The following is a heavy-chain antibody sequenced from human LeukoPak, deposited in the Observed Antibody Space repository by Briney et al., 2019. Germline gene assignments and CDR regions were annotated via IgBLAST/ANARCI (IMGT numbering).Heavy chain of an antibody. Sequence: GGSLRLSCAASGFTFSSYGMHWVRQAPGKGLEWVAVIWYDGSNKYYGDSVKGRFTISRDNSKNTLYLQMNSLRAEDTAVYYCASSITMVRGASQIDYWGQGTLVTVSS. CDR3: ASSITMVRGASQIDY. D-gene: IGHD3-10*01. J-gene: IGHJ4*02. CDR2: IWYDGSNK. CDR1: GFTFSSYG. V-gene: IGHV3-33*01.